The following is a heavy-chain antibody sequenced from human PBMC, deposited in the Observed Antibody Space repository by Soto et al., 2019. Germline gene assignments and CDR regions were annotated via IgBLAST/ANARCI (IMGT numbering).Heavy chain of an antibody. V-gene: IGHV2-5*01. CDR2: IYGNDDQ. J-gene: IGHJ4*02. CDR1: GFSLTTSALA. D-gene: IGHD1-1*01. CDR3: ARRNDPYYLAY. Sequence: ITLKESGPTLVKPTQTLTLTCTFSGFSLTTSALAVGWIRQPPGKAREWLAIIYGNDDQFYSPSLKSRLTIIKDTSTNQVVLIITNVDPVDTGKYSCARRNDPYYLAYWGQGTLVTVSS.